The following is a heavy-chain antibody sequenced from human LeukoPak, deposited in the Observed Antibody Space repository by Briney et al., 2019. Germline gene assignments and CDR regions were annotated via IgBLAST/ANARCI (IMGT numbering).Heavy chain of an antibody. Sequence: SETLSLTCTVSGYSIRSGYYWGWIRQPPGKGLEWIGSISHSGSPYYNPSLKSRVTISVDTSKNHFSLKLRYVTAADTAVYYCARALVGATSYYYYYMDVWGKGTTVTVSS. J-gene: IGHJ6*03. D-gene: IGHD1-26*01. CDR2: ISHSGSP. CDR1: GYSIRSGYY. CDR3: ARALVGATSYYYYYMDV. V-gene: IGHV4-38-2*02.